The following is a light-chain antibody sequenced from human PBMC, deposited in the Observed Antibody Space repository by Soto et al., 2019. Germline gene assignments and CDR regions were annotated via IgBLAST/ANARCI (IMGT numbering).Light chain of an antibody. CDR1: QSISSW. CDR2: KAS. CDR3: QQDNSYPLT. V-gene: IGKV1-5*03. Sequence: DIQMTQSPSTLSASVGDRVTITCRASQSISSWLAWYQQKPGKAPNLLIYKASSVESGVPSRLSGSGSVTEFTLTISSLQPDDFATYYCQQDNSYPLTVGGGTKVEIK. J-gene: IGKJ4*01.